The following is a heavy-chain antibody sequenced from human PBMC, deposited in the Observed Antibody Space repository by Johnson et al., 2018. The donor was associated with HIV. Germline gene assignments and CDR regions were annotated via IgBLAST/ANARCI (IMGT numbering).Heavy chain of an antibody. D-gene: IGHD3-10*02. CDR3: AREAATTFWGWYAFDI. CDR2: IRFAGSNK. V-gene: IGHV3-30*02. CDR1: GFTFSSYG. J-gene: IGHJ3*02. Sequence: QVRLVESGGGVVQPGGSLRLSCAASGFTFSSYGMHWVRQAPGKGLAWVAFIRFAGSNKYYADSVKGRFTISRDNSKNTLYLQMNSLRAEDTAVYYCAREAATTFWGWYAFDIWGQGTMVTISS.